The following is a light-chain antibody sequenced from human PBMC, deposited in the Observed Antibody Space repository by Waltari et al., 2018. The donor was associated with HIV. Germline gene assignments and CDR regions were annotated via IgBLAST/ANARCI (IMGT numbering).Light chain of an antibody. CDR2: QDD. J-gene: IGLJ2*01. V-gene: IGLV3-1*01. CDR3: QAWGSTTSGV. CDR1: ELGDKY. Sequence: SYEVTQPPSVAVSPGQTASITCSGYELGDKYTCWYQQKPGQSPLLVIYQDDKRPSGIPARFSAASAGHTATLTISGTLPMDDADYYCQAWGSTTSGVFGRGTKLTVL.